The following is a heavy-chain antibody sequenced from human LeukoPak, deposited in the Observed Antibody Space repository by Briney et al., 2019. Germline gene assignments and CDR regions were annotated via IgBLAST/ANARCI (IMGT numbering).Heavy chain of an antibody. Sequence: SETLSLTCAVYGGSFSGYYWSWIRQTPGKGLEWIGEINHSGSTNYNPSLKSRVTISVDTSKNQFSLKLSSVTAADTAVYYCARLSRYPLEYMDVWGKGTTATVSS. D-gene: IGHD3-3*01. V-gene: IGHV4-34*01. CDR2: INHSGST. CDR3: ARLSRYPLEYMDV. CDR1: GGSFSGYY. J-gene: IGHJ6*03.